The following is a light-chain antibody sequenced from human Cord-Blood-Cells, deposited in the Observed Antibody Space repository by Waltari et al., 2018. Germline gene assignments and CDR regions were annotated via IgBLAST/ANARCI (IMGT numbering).Light chain of an antibody. Sequence: QSALTQPPSASGSPGQSVTIFCTGTSSDVGGYNHVPWYQQHPGKAPKLMIYEVSKRPSGVPDRFSGSKSGNTASLTVSGLQAEDEADYYCSSYAGSNNLVFGTGTKVTVL. J-gene: IGLJ1*01. V-gene: IGLV2-8*01. CDR2: EVS. CDR3: SSYAGSNNLV. CDR1: SSDVGGYNH.